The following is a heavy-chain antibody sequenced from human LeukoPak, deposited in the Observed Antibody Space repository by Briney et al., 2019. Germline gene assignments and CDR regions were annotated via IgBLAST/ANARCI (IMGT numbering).Heavy chain of an antibody. CDR3: ARDRSRRYYYDSSGYSDAFDI. J-gene: IGHJ3*02. CDR2: ISSSGSTI. V-gene: IGHV3-11*01. D-gene: IGHD3-22*01. CDR1: GFTFSDYY. Sequence: GGSLRLSCAASGFTFSDYYMSWIRQAPGKGLEWVSYISSSGSTIYYADSVKGRFTISRDNAKNSLYLQMNSLRAEDTAVYYCARDRSRRYYYDSSGYSDAFDIWGQGTMVTVSS.